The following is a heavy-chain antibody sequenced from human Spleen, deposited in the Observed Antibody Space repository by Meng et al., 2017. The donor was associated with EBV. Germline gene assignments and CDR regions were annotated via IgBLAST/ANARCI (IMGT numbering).Heavy chain of an antibody. CDR3: ARGLGAPNFYYDSSALNQ. CDR1: DGSFSHYY. V-gene: IGHV4-34*01. D-gene: IGHD3-22*01. Sequence: QVQLQQGGAGLLKPSETLSLTCAIYDGSFSHYYWNWVRQPPGKGLEWIGEIKQSGNTNYNPSLRSRATISLDTSKNQFSLKVTSMTAADTAVYYCARGLGAPNFYYDSSALNQWGQGSLVTVSS. CDR2: IKQSGNT. J-gene: IGHJ4*01.